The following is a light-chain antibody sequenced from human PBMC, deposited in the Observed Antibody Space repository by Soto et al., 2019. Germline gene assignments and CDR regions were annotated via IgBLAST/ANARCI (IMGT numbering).Light chain of an antibody. Sequence: DIELTQAPSSLSASVGDRVTITCRASQSISTFLNWYQHKRGKAPKLLIHGASSLQSGVPFRFTGRGSGTDFSLTSSGLQPEDSATYYCQQSYSTLLSFGGGTKVEI. CDR3: QQSYSTLLS. V-gene: IGKV1-39*01. J-gene: IGKJ4*01. CDR2: GAS. CDR1: QSISTF.